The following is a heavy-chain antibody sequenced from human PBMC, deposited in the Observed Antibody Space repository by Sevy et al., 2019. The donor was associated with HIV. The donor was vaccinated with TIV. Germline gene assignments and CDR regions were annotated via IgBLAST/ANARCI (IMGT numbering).Heavy chain of an antibody. D-gene: IGHD1-26*01. Sequence: SETLSLTCTVSGGSITSLYWNWIRQPPGKGLEWIANIYYNGHINYNPSPKSRVTLSLETSKNQFSLKLSPVTAADTAMYYCAGENAWGRGYSWGQGTLVTVSS. V-gene: IGHV4-59*08. CDR1: GGSITSLY. J-gene: IGHJ4*02. CDR3: AGENAWGRGYS. CDR2: IYYNGHI.